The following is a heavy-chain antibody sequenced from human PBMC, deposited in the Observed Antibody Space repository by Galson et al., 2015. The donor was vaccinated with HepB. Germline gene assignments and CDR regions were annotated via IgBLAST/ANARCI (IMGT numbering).Heavy chain of an antibody. V-gene: IGHV1-18*04. CDR3: ARERYSFGYSAGFDF. CDR1: GYTFTTYG. CDR2: ITTYNGNT. Sequence: SCKASGYTFTTYGISWVRQAPGQGLEWLGWITTYNGNTNYAQSFQGRVTMTTDKSTGTAYMELRSLRSDDTAVYYCARERYSFGYSAGFDFWGQGTLVTVSS. J-gene: IGHJ4*02. D-gene: IGHD5-18*01.